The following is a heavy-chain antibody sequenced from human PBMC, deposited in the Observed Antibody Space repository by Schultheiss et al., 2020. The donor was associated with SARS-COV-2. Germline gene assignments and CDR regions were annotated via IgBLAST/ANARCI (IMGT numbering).Heavy chain of an antibody. J-gene: IGHJ6*02. V-gene: IGHV3-74*01. D-gene: IGHD2/OR15-2a*01. CDR3: ARDNTYLGPMDV. CDR1: GFTFDDYA. CDR2: INSDGSST. Sequence: GESLKISCAASGFTFDDYAMHWVRQAPGKGLVWVSRINSDGSSTSYADSLRGRFIISRDNAKNSLYLQMNSLSAEDSAVYYCARDNTYLGPMDVWGQGTTVTVSS.